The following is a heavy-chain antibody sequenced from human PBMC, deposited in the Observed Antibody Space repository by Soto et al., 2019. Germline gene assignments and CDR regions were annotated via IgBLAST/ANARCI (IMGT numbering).Heavy chain of an antibody. CDR3: ARERRGGDSNGGVDY. V-gene: IGHV4-30-4*01. CDR2: IYYNGNN. D-gene: IGHD2-21*02. CDR1: GASLSSGDYY. J-gene: IGHJ4*02. Sequence: QVQLQESGPGLVKPSQTLSLTCIVSGASLSSGDYYWSWIRQPPGKGLEWIAFIYYNGNNFYNPSLKRRVTIAIDTSNHQFSLTVRSVTAADTAVYYCARERRGGDSNGGVDYWGQGTLVTVSS.